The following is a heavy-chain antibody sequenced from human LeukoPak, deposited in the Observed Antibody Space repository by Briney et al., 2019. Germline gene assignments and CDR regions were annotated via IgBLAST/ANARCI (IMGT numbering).Heavy chain of an antibody. CDR3: AKIPGSSTYFDY. V-gene: IGHV3-30*02. CDR2: IQYDGSDK. CDR1: GFTFRYYG. J-gene: IGHJ4*02. D-gene: IGHD6-6*01. Sequence: GSLRLSCAASGFTFRYYGMHWVRQAPGKGLEWVAFIQYDGSDKYYVDSVKGRFTISRDNSKNTLYLQMNSLRAEDTAMYYCAKIPGSSTYFDYWGQGTLVTVSS.